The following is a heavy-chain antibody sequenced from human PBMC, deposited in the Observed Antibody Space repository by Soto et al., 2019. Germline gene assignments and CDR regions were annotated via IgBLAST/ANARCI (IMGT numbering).Heavy chain of an antibody. CDR3: ARGMVRTKYYFDY. CDR1: GGSFSGYY. Sequence: KTSETLSLTCAVYGGSFSGYYWSWIRQPPGKGLEWIGEINHSGSTNYNPSLKSRVTISVDTSKNQFSLKLSSVTAADTAVYYCARGMVRTKYYFDYWGQGTLVTVS. V-gene: IGHV4-34*01. D-gene: IGHD3-10*01. J-gene: IGHJ4*02. CDR2: INHSGST.